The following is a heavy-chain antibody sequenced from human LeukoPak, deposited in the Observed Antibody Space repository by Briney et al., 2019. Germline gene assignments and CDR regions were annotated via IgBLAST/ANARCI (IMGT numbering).Heavy chain of an antibody. V-gene: IGHV5-51*01. D-gene: IGHD6-13*01. CDR2: IYPGDSDT. CDR1: GYSFTSYW. CDR3: ASRTSSSGPHFDY. J-gene: IGHJ4*02. Sequence: GESLKISCKGSGYSFTSYWIGWVRQMPGKGLGWMGIIYPGDSDTRYSPSFQGQVTISADKSIRTAYLQWSSLKASDTAMYYCASRTSSSGPHFDYWGQGTLVTVSS.